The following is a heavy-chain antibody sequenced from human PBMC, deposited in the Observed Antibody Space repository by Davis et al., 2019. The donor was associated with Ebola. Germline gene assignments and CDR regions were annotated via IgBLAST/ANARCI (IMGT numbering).Heavy chain of an antibody. Sequence: MPSETLSLTCSVSGGSIGNSNYYCSWLRQPPGKGLEWIGSLFYTGTTYFNSSLNSRVAVSVDTSRNHFSLKLSSMTATDTAIYYCAIQVVGATRIFDFWGQGTLVTVSS. V-gene: IGHV4-39*02. CDR1: GGSIGNSNYY. J-gene: IGHJ4*02. CDR3: AIQVVGATRIFDF. D-gene: IGHD1-26*01. CDR2: LFYTGTT.